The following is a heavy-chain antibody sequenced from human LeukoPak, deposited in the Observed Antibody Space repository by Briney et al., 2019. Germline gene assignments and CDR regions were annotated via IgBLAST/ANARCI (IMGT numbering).Heavy chain of an antibody. Sequence: GGSLRLSCDASGLTFSASGMTWVRQPPGKALEWVSGISGSGESTYYAGSVKGRFTISRDNSKNTLYLQMNSLRAEDTALYYCAKVTYYRDSAGYLVDYWGQGTLVTVSS. CDR1: GLTFSASG. CDR2: ISGSGEST. CDR3: AKVTYYRDSAGYLVDY. V-gene: IGHV3-23*01. J-gene: IGHJ4*02. D-gene: IGHD3-22*01.